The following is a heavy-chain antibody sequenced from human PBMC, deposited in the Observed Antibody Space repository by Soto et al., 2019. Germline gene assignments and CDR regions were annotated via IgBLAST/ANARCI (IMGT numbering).Heavy chain of an antibody. J-gene: IGHJ6*02. CDR3: ARGTMLRGPGYYYAMDV. V-gene: IGHV4-31*03. CDR2: IYYDGRS. CDR1: GGSISSGGYF. Sequence: SETLSLTCTVSGGSISSGGYFWTWIRQHPGKGLEWIGYIYYDGRSYYTPSLKSRVIISVDTSKNQFSLNLTAVTAADTAVYYCARGTMLRGPGYYYAMDVWGQGTTVTVSS. D-gene: IGHD3-10*01.